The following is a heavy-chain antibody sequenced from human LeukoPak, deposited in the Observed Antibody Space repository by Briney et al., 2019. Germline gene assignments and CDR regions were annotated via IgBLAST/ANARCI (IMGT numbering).Heavy chain of an antibody. D-gene: IGHD3-22*01. Sequence: GGSLRLSCAASGFTFSSYAMSWVRQAPGKGLEWVSAISGSGGSTYYADSVKGRFTISRDNSKNTLYLQMNSLRAEDTAVYYXXXXXASSGYYSYYYYYMDVWGKGTTVTVSS. V-gene: IGHV3-23*01. CDR3: XXXXASSGYYSYYYYYMDV. J-gene: IGHJ6*03. CDR1: GFTFSSYA. CDR2: ISGSGGST.